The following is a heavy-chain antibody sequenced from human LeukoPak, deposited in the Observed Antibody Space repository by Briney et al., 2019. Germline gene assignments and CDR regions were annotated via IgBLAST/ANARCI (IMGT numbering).Heavy chain of an antibody. CDR3: ARDPYYYDSDDWFDP. D-gene: IGHD3-22*01. V-gene: IGHV4-30-4*01. CDR2: IYYSGST. J-gene: IGHJ5*02. CDR1: GASISSADYY. Sequence: SQTLSLTCTVSGASISSADYYRSWIRQPPGKGLEWIGYIYYSGSTYYNPSLKRRVSMSLDTSKNRFSLKLSSLTAADTAVYYCARDPYYYDSDDWFDPWGQGTPVTVSS.